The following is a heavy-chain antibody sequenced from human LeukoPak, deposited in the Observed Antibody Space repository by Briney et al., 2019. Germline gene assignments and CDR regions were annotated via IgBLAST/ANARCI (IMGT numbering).Heavy chain of an antibody. CDR3: ARGRGYDDALDY. V-gene: IGHV4-31*01. D-gene: IGHD5-12*01. Sequence: SQTLSLTSTVSSFTINSVGYYWNSLRQHPEKVLWRIKYIHYSGTTYYNPSLKSPVTISVDTTKNQFSLKLSSVTAADTAVYYCARGRGYDDALDYWGQGTLVTVSS. CDR1: SFTINSVGYY. J-gene: IGHJ4*02. CDR2: IHYSGTT.